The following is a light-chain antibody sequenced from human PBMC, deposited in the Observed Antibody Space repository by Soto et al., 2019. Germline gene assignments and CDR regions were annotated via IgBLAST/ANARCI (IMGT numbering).Light chain of an antibody. V-gene: IGLV2-8*01. CDR1: SSDVDTFNY. Sequence: QSALTQPPSASGSPGQSVTISCTGTSSDVDTFNYVSWYQQHPGKAPKLMIYEVTERPSGVPDRFSGSKSGNTASLTVSGLQAEDEADYYCSSYAGRNNWVFGGGTKLAVL. CDR3: SSYAGRNNWV. J-gene: IGLJ3*02. CDR2: EVT.